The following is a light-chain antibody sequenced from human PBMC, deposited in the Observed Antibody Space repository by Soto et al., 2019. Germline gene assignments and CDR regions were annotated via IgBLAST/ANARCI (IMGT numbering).Light chain of an antibody. CDR2: EVS. CDR1: SSDVGGYEY. V-gene: IGLV2-14*01. J-gene: IGLJ2*01. Sequence: QSALTQPASVSGSPGQSITISCTGTSSDVGGYEYVSWYQQHPGKAPKLMIYEVSKRPSGVSNRFSGSKSGNTASLTISGLQAEDEADYYCTSYTVSDTLVFGGGTKVTVL. CDR3: TSYTVSDTLV.